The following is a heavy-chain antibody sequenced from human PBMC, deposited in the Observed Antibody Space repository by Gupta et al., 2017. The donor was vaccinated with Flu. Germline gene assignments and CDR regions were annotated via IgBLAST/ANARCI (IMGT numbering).Heavy chain of an antibody. J-gene: IGHJ4*02. Sequence: EVKLLESGGGLVQPGGSLRLSCVVSGFTFNTYAMGWVRQAPGKGLEWVSTISATGGNTDYADSVKGRFTSSRDNYRDTMYLQMSSLRPEDTAVYYCTKVFWNVAGPIDPFDHWGQGTLVTVSS. CDR3: TKVFWNVAGPIDPFDH. CDR1: GFTFNTYA. V-gene: IGHV3-23*01. D-gene: IGHD3-3*01. CDR2: ISATGGNT.